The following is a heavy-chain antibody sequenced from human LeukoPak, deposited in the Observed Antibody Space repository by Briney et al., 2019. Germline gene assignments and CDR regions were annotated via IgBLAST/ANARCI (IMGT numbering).Heavy chain of an antibody. CDR1: GYNFTSYW. J-gene: IGHJ5*02. V-gene: IGHV5-10-1*01. D-gene: IGHD2-2*01. CDR2: IDPSDSYT. CDR3: ARRYCSSTSCRYNWFDP. Sequence: GASLQISCKGSGYNFTSYWISWGRQLPGKGLEWMGRIDPSDSYTNYSPSFQGHVTISADKSISTAYLQWSSLKASDTAMYYCARRYCSSTSCRYNWFDPWGQGTLVTVSS.